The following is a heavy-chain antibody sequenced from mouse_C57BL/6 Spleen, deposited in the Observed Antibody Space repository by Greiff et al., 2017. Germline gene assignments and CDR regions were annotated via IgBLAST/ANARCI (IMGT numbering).Heavy chain of an antibody. CDR3: ARDYYYGSSWFAY. J-gene: IGHJ3*01. Sequence: DVHLVESGGGLVKPGGSLKLSCAASGFTFSSYAMSWVRQTPEKRLEWVATISDGGSYTYYPDNVKGRFTISRDNAKNNLYLQMSHLKSEDTAMYYCARDYYYGSSWFAYWGQGTLVTVSA. V-gene: IGHV5-4*01. CDR2: ISDGGSYT. CDR1: GFTFSSYA. D-gene: IGHD1-1*01.